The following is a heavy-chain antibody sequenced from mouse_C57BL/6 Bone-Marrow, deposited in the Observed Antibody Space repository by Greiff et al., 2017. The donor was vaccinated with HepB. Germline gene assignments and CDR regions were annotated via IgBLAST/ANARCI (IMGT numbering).Heavy chain of an antibody. CDR3: ARRMVTTRYWYFDV. CDR2: IYPYNGVS. CDR1: GYSFTGYY. D-gene: IGHD2-2*01. J-gene: IGHJ1*03. V-gene: IGHV1-31*01. Sequence: EVKLMESGPELVKPGASVKISCKASGYSFTGYYMHWVKQSHGNILDWIGYIYPYNGVSSYNQNFKGKATLTVDKSSSTAYMELRSLTSEDSAVYYCARRMVTTRYWYFDVWGTGTTVTVSS.